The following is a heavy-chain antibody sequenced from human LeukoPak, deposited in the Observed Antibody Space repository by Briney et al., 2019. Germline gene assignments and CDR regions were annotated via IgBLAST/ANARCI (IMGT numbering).Heavy chain of an antibody. J-gene: IGHJ6*02. CDR3: ARGSGRLDV. CDR2: IYPGDSDT. Sequence: PGESLKISCKGSGYSFPSYWIGWVRQMPGKGLGWMGIIYPGDSDTTYSPSFQGQVTISADKSINTAYLQWSSLEASDTAIYYCARGSGRLDVWGQGTTVTVSS. V-gene: IGHV5-51*01. CDR1: GYSFPSYW. D-gene: IGHD3-10*01.